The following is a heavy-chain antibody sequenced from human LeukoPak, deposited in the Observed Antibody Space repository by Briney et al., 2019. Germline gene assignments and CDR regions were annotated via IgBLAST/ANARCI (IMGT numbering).Heavy chain of an antibody. CDR3: ARKGAQFWSDSEAFDI. Sequence: SETLSLTCTVSGGYITDYYWSWIRQPAGKGLEWLGRISTSGGTNFNPSLKSRITLSVDTSKSQLSLKLSSVTAADTAVYYCARKGAQFWSDSEAFDIWGQGTKVTVSS. D-gene: IGHD3-3*01. J-gene: IGHJ3*02. V-gene: IGHV4-4*07. CDR1: GGYITDYY. CDR2: ISTSGGT.